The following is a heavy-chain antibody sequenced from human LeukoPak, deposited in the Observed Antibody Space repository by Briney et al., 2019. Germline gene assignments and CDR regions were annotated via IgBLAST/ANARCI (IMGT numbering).Heavy chain of an antibody. V-gene: IGHV3-49*04. J-gene: IGHJ3*02. CDR3: TRILLKWELPGSDAFDI. CDR2: IRSKAYGATT. Sequence: GGSLRLSCITSGFTFGDYGLSWVRQAPGKRLEWVGFIRSKAYGATTEYAASLKDRFTISRDDSKSIAYLQVNSLKTEDTAVYYCTRILLKWELPGSDAFDIWGEGTMVTVSS. CDR1: GFTFGDYG. D-gene: IGHD1-26*01.